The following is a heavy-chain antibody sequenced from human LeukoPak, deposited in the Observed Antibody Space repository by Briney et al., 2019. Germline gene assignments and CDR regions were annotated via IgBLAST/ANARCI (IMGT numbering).Heavy chain of an antibody. Sequence: GASVKVSCKASGYTFTGNYINWLRQAPGQGLEWTGMIDPSGGGTAYAQKFQDRVTMTSDTSTSTVYMELNSLRSEDTAVYYCARLIGDYYDNSRSSYWHGHLDYWGQGALVTVSS. CDR2: IDPSGGGT. V-gene: IGHV1-46*01. CDR1: GYTFTGNY. CDR3: ARLIGDYYDNSRSSYWHGHLDY. D-gene: IGHD3-22*01. J-gene: IGHJ4*02.